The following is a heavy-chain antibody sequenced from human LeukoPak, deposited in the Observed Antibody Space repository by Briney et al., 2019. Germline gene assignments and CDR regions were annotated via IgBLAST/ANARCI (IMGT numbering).Heavy chain of an antibody. Sequence: GASVKVSCKASGYTFTSYGISWVRQAPGQGLEWMGWISAYNGNTNYAQKLQGRVTMTTDTSTSTAYMELRSLRSDDTAVYYCARPAPTYYYGSSGYVAFDIWGQGTMVTVSS. V-gene: IGHV1-18*01. CDR2: ISAYNGNT. D-gene: IGHD3-22*01. J-gene: IGHJ3*02. CDR1: GYTFTSYG. CDR3: ARPAPTYYYGSSGYVAFDI.